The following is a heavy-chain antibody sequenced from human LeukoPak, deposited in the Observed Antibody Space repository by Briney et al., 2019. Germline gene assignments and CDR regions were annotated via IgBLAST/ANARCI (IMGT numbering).Heavy chain of an antibody. Sequence: GGSLRLSVAAPGFTPVNPGRNGVGRAPGRGWKGFARIKSKTDGGTTDYAAPVKGRFTISRDDSKNTLYLQMNSLKTEDTAVYYCTTENPNGIGDYWGQGTLVTVSS. D-gene: IGHD1-1*01. J-gene: IGHJ4*02. V-gene: IGHV3-15*07. CDR1: GFTPVNPG. CDR2: IKSKTDGGTT. CDR3: TTENPNGIGDY.